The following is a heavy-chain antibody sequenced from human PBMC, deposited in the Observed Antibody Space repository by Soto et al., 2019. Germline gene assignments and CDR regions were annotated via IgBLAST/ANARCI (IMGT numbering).Heavy chain of an antibody. CDR3: ARGRCGWFSSRNY. Sequence: QVQLQQWGAGLLKPSETLSLTCTVYGGSFSGYYWSWIRQPPGKGLEWIGEINHSGTTNYNPSLKSRVTISVDTSKNQFSLKLSSVTAADTAVYYCARGRCGWFSSRNYWGQGTLVTVSS. J-gene: IGHJ4*02. CDR1: GGSFSGYY. CDR2: INHSGTT. D-gene: IGHD6-19*01. V-gene: IGHV4-34*01.